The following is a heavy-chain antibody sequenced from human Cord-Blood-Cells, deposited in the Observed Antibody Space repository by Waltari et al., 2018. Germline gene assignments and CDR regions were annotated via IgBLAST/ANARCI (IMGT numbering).Heavy chain of an antibody. CDR3: ATYCHGAHDPFHYYYYGMDV. V-gene: IGHV1-24*01. J-gene: IGHJ6*02. CDR2: FDPEEGEQ. D-gene: IGHD2-8*02. Sequence: QVQLVQSGAEVKKPGASVQVSCKVSGSTLTELSMHWVRQAPGKGLEWMGGFDPEEGEQIYAQKFQGRVTMTEDTATDTAYMELSSLRSEDTAVYYCATYCHGAHDPFHYYYYGMDVWGQGTTVTVSS. CDR1: GSTLTELS.